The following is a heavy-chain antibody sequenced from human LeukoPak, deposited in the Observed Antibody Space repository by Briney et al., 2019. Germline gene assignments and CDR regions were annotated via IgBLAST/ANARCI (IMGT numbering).Heavy chain of an antibody. V-gene: IGHV1-46*01. CDR3: ARDQGDGYKIARPQY. CDR1: GYTFTSYY. CDR2: INPSGGST. D-gene: IGHD5-24*01. Sequence: GASVQVSCKASGYTFTSYYMHWVRQAPGQGLEWMGIINPSGGSTGYAQKFRGRVTMTRDTSTSTVYMDLSSLRSEDTAVYYCARDQGDGYKIARPQYWGQGTLVTVSS. J-gene: IGHJ4*02.